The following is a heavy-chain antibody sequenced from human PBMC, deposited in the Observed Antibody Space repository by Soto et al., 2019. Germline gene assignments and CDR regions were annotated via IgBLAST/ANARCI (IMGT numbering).Heavy chain of an antibody. CDR1: GYTFTSYG. V-gene: IGHV1-18*01. CDR2: ISAYNGNT. D-gene: IGHD3-3*01. J-gene: IGHJ5*02. CDR3: ARDQDYDFWSDYFRRRYNWFDP. Sequence: ASVKVSCKASGYTFTSYGISWVRQAPGQGLEWMGWISAYNGNTNYAQKLQGRVTMTTDTSTSTAYMELRSLRSDDTAVYYCARDQDYDFWSDYFRRRYNWFDPWGQGTLVTVSS.